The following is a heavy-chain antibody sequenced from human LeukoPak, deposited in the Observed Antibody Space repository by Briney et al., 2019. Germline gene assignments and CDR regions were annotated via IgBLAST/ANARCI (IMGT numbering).Heavy chain of an antibody. V-gene: IGHV1-18*01. Sequence: ASVTVSCKASGYTFTSYGISWVRQAPGQGLEWMGRISAYNGNTNYAQKLQGRVTMTTDTSTSTAYMELRSLRSDDTAVYYCARDLVVAARNPGHGYWGQGTLVTVSS. D-gene: IGHD2-15*01. CDR1: GYTFTSYG. J-gene: IGHJ4*02. CDR3: ARDLVVAARNPGHGY. CDR2: ISAYNGNT.